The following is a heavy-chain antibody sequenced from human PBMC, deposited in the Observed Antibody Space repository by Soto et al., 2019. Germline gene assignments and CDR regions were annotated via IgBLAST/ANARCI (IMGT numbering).Heavy chain of an antibody. CDR1: SGSISSSY. D-gene: IGHD4-17*01. CDR2: IYYSGST. Sequence: PSETLSLTCTVSSGSISSSYWSWIRQPPGRGLDWIGYIYYSGSTNYNPSLKSRVTISVDTSKNQFSLKLSSVTAADTAVYYCARATVYFYMDVWGKGTSVTVSS. CDR3: ARATVYFYMDV. J-gene: IGHJ6*03. V-gene: IGHV4-59*01.